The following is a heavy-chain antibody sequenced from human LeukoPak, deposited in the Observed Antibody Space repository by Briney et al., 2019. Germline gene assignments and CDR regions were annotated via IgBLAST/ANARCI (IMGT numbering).Heavy chain of an antibody. CDR3: ARAPFYDYVWGSYRSDAFDI. D-gene: IGHD3-16*02. CDR1: GGSISSYY. J-gene: IGHJ3*02. Sequence: SETLSLTCTVSGGSISSYYWSWIRQPPGKGREWIGYIYYRGSTNYNPSLKSRVTISVDTSKNQFSLKLSSVTAADTAVYYCARAPFYDYVWGSYRSDAFDIWGQGTMVTVSS. CDR2: IYYRGST. V-gene: IGHV4-59*01.